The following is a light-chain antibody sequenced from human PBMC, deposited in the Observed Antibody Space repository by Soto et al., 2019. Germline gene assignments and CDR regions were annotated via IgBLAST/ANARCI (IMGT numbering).Light chain of an antibody. Sequence: DIVMTQSPVSLPVAPGEPASISCRSSQSLLHSNGNNYFHWFLQKPGQPPQLLIYLGSNRASGVPDRFSGSGSGTDFTLKISKVEADDVGVYYCMQSLQTPLTFGPGTKVEIE. V-gene: IGKV2-28*01. CDR2: LGS. CDR3: MQSLQTPLT. J-gene: IGKJ3*01. CDR1: QSLLHSNGNNY.